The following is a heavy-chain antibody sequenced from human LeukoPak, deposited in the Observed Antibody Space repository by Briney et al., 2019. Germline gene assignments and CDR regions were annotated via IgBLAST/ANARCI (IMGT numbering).Heavy chain of an antibody. J-gene: IGHJ4*02. V-gene: IGHV1-18*01. CDR2: ISAYNGNT. Sequence: GASVKVSCKASGYTFTSYGISWVRQAPGQGLEWMGWISAYNGNTNYAQKLQGRVTMTTDTSTSTAYMELRSLRSDDTAVYYCARHKQRQWLPHPYDYWGQGTLVTVSS. CDR3: ARHKQRQWLPHPYDY. CDR1: GYTFTSYG. D-gene: IGHD3-22*01.